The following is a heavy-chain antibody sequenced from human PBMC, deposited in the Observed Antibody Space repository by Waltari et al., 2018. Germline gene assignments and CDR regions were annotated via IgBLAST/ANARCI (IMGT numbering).Heavy chain of an antibody. D-gene: IGHD3-22*01. J-gene: IGHJ4*02. CDR2: ISYNGNNE. V-gene: IGHV3-30*18. CDR1: GFIFSGYV. CDR3: AKDYYETSGPER. Sequence: QVQLVESGGGVVQPGTSLRLSCAASGFIFSGYVMHWVRQAPGKGLEWVALISYNGNNEYYADSVKGRFTISRGNSKNTLYLQMNSLRAEDTAVYYCAKDYYETSGPERWGQGTLVTVSS.